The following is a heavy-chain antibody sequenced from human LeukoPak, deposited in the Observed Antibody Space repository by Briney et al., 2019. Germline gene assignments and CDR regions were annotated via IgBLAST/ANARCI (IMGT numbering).Heavy chain of an antibody. CDR2: INPNSGGT. J-gene: IGHJ4*02. CDR3: ARDLRAATEIY. V-gene: IGHV1-2*02. CDR1: GYTFTGYY. Sequence: ASVKVSCKASGYTFTGYYMHWVRQAPGQGLEWMGWINPNSGGTNYAQKFRGRVTMTRDTSISTAYMELSSLRSDDTAMYYCARDLRAATEIYWGQGTLVTVSS. D-gene: IGHD5-12*01.